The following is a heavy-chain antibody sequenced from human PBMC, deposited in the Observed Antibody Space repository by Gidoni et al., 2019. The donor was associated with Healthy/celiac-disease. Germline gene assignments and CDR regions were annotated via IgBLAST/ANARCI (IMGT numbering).Heavy chain of an antibody. V-gene: IGHV3-33*01. CDR3: ARGEVVVESPYYYYYMDV. D-gene: IGHD2-15*01. J-gene: IGHJ6*03. Sequence: QVQLVESGGGVVQPGRSLRLSCAASGFPFRSYGMHWVRQAPGKGLEWVAVIWYDGSNKYYADSVKCRFTISRDNSKNTLYLQMNSLRAEDTAVYYCARGEVVVESPYYYYYMDVWGKGTTVTVSS. CDR2: IWYDGSNK. CDR1: GFPFRSYG.